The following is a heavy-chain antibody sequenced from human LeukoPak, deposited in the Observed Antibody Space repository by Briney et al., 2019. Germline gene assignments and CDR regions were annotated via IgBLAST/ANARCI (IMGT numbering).Heavy chain of an antibody. CDR2: IIVDSGKT. J-gene: IGHJ1*01. Sequence: GASVKVSCKASGFTFSGSAVQWVRQARGQRLEWLGWIIVDSGKTHYLQKLQERVTITRDMSTNTAYMELSSLRSEDTAVYYCATDPLYIAVAGTVEYFQHWGQGTLVTVSS. V-gene: IGHV1-58*01. CDR1: GFTFSGSA. D-gene: IGHD6-19*01. CDR3: ATDPLYIAVAGTVEYFQH.